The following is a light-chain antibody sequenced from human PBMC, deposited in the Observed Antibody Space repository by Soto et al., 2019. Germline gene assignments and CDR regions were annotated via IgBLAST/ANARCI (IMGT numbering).Light chain of an antibody. V-gene: IGLV2-14*03. J-gene: IGLJ2*01. Sequence: QSALTQPASVSGSPGQSITISCTGTSSDVGGYNYVSWFQQHPGKAPKLMIYDVSNRPSGVSNRFSGSKSGTTASLTISGLQAEDEADYYCSSYTSSNTLVFGGGTQLTVL. CDR3: SSYTSSNTLV. CDR2: DVS. CDR1: SSDVGGYNY.